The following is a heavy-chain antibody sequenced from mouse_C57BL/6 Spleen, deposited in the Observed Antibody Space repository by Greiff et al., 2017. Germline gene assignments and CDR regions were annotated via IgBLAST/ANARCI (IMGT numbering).Heavy chain of an antibody. V-gene: IGHV3-6*01. CDR2: ISYDGSN. Sequence: EVHLVESGPGLVKPSQSLSLTCSVTGYSITSGYYWNWIRQFPGNKLEWMGYISYDGSNNYNPSLKNRISITRDTSKNQFFLKLNSVTTEDTATYYCARGVTTVVVDYWGQGTTLTVSS. D-gene: IGHD1-1*01. CDR1: GYSITSGYY. CDR3: ARGVTTVVVDY. J-gene: IGHJ2*01.